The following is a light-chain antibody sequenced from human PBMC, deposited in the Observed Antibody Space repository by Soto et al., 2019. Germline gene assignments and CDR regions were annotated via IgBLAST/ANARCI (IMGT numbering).Light chain of an antibody. Sequence: QSALTQPPSASGSLRQSVTISCTGTSSDIGTYDYVSWYQQHPGRAPKLIIFEVSKRPLGVPDRFSGSKSGNTASLIVSGLQPDDEAEYHCTSYTGDDFTFVFGTGTKLTVL. CDR2: EVS. CDR3: TSYTGDDFTFV. CDR1: SSDIGTYDY. J-gene: IGLJ1*01. V-gene: IGLV2-8*01.